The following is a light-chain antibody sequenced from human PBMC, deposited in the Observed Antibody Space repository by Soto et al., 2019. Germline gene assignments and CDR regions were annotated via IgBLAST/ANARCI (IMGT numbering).Light chain of an antibody. CDR1: SSDVGGYNY. CDR3: NSYTSRSTVV. Sequence: QFALTQPASVSGSPGQSITISCTGTSSDVGGYNYVSWYQQHPVKDPKLMIYEVSNRPSGVSNRFSGSKSGNTAALTIYGLQAEDEADYYCNSYTSRSTVVFGGGNKVTVL. V-gene: IGLV2-14*01. CDR2: EVS. J-gene: IGLJ2*01.